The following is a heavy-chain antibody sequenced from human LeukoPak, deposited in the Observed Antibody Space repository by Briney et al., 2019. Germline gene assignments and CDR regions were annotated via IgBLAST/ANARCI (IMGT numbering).Heavy chain of an antibody. CDR2: INPNSGGT. CDR3: AREHCSSTSCYYRWFDP. V-gene: IGHV1-2*02. CDR1: GYTFTGYY. Sequence: GASVKVSCKASGYTFTGYYMHRVRQAPGQGLEWMGWINPNSGGTNYAQKFQGRVTMTRDTSISTAYMELSRLRSDDTAVYYCAREHCSSTSCYYRWFDPWGQGTLVTVSS. D-gene: IGHD2-2*01. J-gene: IGHJ5*02.